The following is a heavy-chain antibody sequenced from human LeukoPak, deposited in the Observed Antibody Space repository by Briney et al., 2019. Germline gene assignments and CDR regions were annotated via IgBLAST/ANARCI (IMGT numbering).Heavy chain of an antibody. CDR3: ARGPVATMVRGVFHIDFPFDP. V-gene: IGHV4-59*08. CDR2: IYYSGSGST. J-gene: IGHJ5*02. D-gene: IGHD3-10*01. Sequence: NPSETLSLTCTVSGGSISSYYWSWIRQPPGKGLEWIGYIYYSGSGSTNYNPSLKSRVTISVDTSKNQFSLKLSSVTAADTAVYYCARGPVATMVRGVFHIDFPFDPWGQGTLVTVSS. CDR1: GGSISSYY.